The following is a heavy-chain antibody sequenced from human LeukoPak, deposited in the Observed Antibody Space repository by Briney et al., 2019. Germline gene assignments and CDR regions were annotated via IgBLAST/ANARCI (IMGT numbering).Heavy chain of an antibody. J-gene: IGHJ4*02. D-gene: IGHD3-10*01. CDR3: ASLVGFY. V-gene: IGHV3-30*04. CDR1: GFTFSSYA. CDR2: ISYDGSNK. Sequence: GGSLRLSCAASGFTFSSYAMHWVRQAPGKGLEWVAVISYDGSNKYYADSVKGRFTISRDNSKNTLYLQMNSLRAEDTAVYYCASLVGFYWGQGTLVTVSS.